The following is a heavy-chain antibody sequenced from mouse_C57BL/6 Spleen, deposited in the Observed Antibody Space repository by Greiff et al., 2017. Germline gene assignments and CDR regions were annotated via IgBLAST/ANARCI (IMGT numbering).Heavy chain of an antibody. V-gene: IGHV1-53*01. CDR2: INPSNGGT. D-gene: IGHD4-1*01. CDR1: GYTFTSYW. J-gene: IGHJ1*03. Sequence: QVQLKQPGTELVKPGASVKLSCKASGYTFTSYWMHWVKQRPGQGLEWIGNINPSNGGTNYNEKFKSKATLTVDKSSSTAYMQLSSLTSEDSAVYYCARYDWEVWYFDVWGTGTTVTVSS. CDR3: ARYDWEVWYFDV.